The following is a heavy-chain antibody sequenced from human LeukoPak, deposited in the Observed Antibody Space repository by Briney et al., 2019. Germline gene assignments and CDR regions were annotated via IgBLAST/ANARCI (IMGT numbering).Heavy chain of an antibody. Sequence: GGSLRLSCAASGFTFSSYWMSWVRQAPGKGLEWVANIKQDGSEKDYVDSVKGRFTISRDNAKNSLYLQMNSLRAEYTAVYYCARATYYGSGSYCLGYWGQGTLVTVSS. V-gene: IGHV3-7*01. J-gene: IGHJ4*02. D-gene: IGHD3-10*01. CDR3: ARATYYGSGSYCLGY. CDR2: IKQDGSEK. CDR1: GFTFSSYW.